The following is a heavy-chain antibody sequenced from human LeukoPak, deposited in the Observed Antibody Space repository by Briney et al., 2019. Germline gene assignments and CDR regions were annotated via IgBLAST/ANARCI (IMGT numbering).Heavy chain of an antibody. J-gene: IGHJ4*02. CDR2: IYPGDSDT. V-gene: IGHV5-51*01. Sequence: GESLKISCKGSGYSFTSYWIGWVRQMPGKGLEWMGIIYPGDSDTRYSPSFQGQVTISADKSISTAYLQWSSLKASDTAMYYCASRGPYYYDSSGYYYPPDYWGQGTLVTVSS. CDR3: ASRGPYYYDSSGYYYPPDY. D-gene: IGHD3-22*01. CDR1: GYSFTSYW.